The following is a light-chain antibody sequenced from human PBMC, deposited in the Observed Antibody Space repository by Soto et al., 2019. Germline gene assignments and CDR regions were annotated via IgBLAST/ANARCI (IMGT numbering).Light chain of an antibody. Sequence: PALTQPPSAKGSHGQSVPISCNGTSSDVGGYNYVSWYQQHPGKAPKLMIYEVTKRPSGVPDRFSASKSGNTASLTVSGLQAEDEADYCCSSYAGSNNLVFGTGTKVTVL. CDR3: SSYAGSNNLV. V-gene: IGLV2-8*01. CDR2: EVT. J-gene: IGLJ1*01. CDR1: SSDVGGYNY.